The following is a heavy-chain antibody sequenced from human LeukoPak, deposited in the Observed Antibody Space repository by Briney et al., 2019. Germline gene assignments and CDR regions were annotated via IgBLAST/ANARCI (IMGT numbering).Heavy chain of an antibody. CDR2: INPNSGGT. CDR3: ARVRLPREGYYYYNMDV. CDR1: GYTFSGYY. J-gene: IGHJ6*02. Sequence: ASVKVSCKASGYTFSGYYMHWVRQAPGQGLEWMGWINPNSGGTHFAQKFQGRVTMTRDTSIDTIYKELRRLTSDDTAVYYCARVRLPREGYYYYNMDVWGQGTTVTVSS. D-gene: IGHD2-15*01. V-gene: IGHV1-2*02.